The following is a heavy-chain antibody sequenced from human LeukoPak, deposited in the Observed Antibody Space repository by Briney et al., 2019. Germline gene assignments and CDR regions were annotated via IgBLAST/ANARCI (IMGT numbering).Heavy chain of an antibody. CDR2: INPHSGVT. V-gene: IGHV1-2*02. CDR1: GFTFTGYY. D-gene: IGHD2-21*02. CDR3: VREGNELLSKNFDY. Sequence: ASVKVSCKASGFTFTGYYIHWVRQAPGQGLEWMGYINPHSGVTNSPQKFQGRVTMTTDTSITAVYMELSSLLFDDTAMYYCVREGNELLSKNFDYWGQGTLVTVSS. J-gene: IGHJ4*02.